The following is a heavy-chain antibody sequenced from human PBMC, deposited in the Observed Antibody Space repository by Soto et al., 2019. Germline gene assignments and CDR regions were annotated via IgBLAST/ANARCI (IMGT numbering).Heavy chain of an antibody. CDR3: ARGPRRGTRYYYYGMDV. V-gene: IGHV4-34*01. CDR2: INHSGST. Sequence: SETLSLTCAVYGGSFSGYYWSWIRQPPGKGLEWIGEINHSGSTNYNPSLKSRVTISVDTSKNQFSLKLSSVTAADTAVYYCARGPRRGTRYYYYGMDVWGQGTTVTV. CDR1: GGSFSGYY. J-gene: IGHJ6*02.